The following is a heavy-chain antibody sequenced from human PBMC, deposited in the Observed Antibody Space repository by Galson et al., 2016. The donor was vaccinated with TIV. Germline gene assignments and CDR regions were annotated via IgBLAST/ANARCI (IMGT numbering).Heavy chain of an antibody. CDR1: GGTLSSYV. CDR2: IIPMFGTA. D-gene: IGHD5-18*01. J-gene: IGHJ4*02. Sequence: SVKVSCKASGGTLSSYVIKWVRQAPGQGLEWMGEIIPMFGTANYAQKFQGRVTITADESTSTAYMELSSLRSEDTAVYYCAKDRNTALDTHYFDYRGQGTLVTVSS. CDR3: AKDRNTALDTHYFDY. V-gene: IGHV1-69*13.